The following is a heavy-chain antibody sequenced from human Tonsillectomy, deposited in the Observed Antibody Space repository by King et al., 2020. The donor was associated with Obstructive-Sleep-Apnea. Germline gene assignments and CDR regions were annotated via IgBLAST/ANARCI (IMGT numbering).Heavy chain of an antibody. D-gene: IGHD2/OR15-2a*01. CDR2: ISHSGTNT. J-gene: IGHJ4*02. V-gene: IGHV3-23*04. CDR1: GFTFNSGA. Sequence: VQLVESGGGLVQPGGSLRLSCAASGFTFNSGAMNWVRQAPGEGLEWVSTISHSGTNTYYADSVKGRFTISRDNSKNTLYLQMNSLRVEDTAIYYCAKSNHFAYWGQGTLVTVSS. CDR3: AKSNHFAY.